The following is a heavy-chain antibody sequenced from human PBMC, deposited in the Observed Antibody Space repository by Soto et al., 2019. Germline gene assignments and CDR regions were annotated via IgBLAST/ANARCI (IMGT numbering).Heavy chain of an antibody. CDR2: IYYSGST. Sequence: SETLSLTCTVSGGSISSGDYYWSWIRQPPGKGLEWIGYIYYSGSTYYNPSLKSRVTISVDTSKNQFSLKLSSVTAADTAVYYCAIGIAAAGSYYYYGMDVWGQGTTVTVSS. CDR1: GGSISSGDYY. D-gene: IGHD6-13*01. J-gene: IGHJ6*02. CDR3: AIGIAAAGSYYYYGMDV. V-gene: IGHV4-31*03.